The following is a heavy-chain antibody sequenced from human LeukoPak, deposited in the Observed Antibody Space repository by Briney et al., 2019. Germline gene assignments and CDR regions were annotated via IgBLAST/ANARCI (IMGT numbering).Heavy chain of an antibody. CDR1: GYTFTGYY. V-gene: IGHV1-2*02. CDR2: INPNSCGT. Sequence: ASVKVSCKASGYTFTGYYMHWVRQAPGQGLEWMGWINPNSCGTNYAQKFQGRLTMTRDTSISTAYMELSRLRSDDTAVYYCAKAVYSSSWNTHGDAFDIWGQGTMVTVSS. CDR3: AKAVYSSSWNTHGDAFDI. J-gene: IGHJ3*02. D-gene: IGHD6-13*01.